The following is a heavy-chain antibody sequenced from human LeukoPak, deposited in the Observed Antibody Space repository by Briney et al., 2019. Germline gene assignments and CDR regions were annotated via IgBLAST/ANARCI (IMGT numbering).Heavy chain of an antibody. CDR2: IKSKANGETI. Sequence: GGSLRLSCAASGFTFSSYWMHWVRQAPGKGLEWVGRIKSKANGETIDYAAPVKGRFTISRDDSKNTLWLQITSLKAEDTAVYYCSTGGEKAGLDYWGQGTLVTVSS. J-gene: IGHJ4*02. CDR3: STGGEKAGLDY. CDR1: GFTFSSYW. V-gene: IGHV3-15*05. D-gene: IGHD3-16*01.